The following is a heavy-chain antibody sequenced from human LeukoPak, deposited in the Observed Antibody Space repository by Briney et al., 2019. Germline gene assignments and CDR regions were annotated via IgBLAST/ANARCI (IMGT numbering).Heavy chain of an antibody. CDR3: ARDGSGRLATPQYYYGMDV. Sequence: GASVKVSCKASGYTFTSYGISWVRQAPGQGLEWMGWISAYNGNTNYAQKLLGRVTMTTDTSTSTAYMELRSLRSDDTAVYYCARDGSGRLATPQYYYGMDVWGQGTTVTVSS. CDR1: GYTFTSYG. CDR2: ISAYNGNT. D-gene: IGHD1-26*01. J-gene: IGHJ6*02. V-gene: IGHV1-18*01.